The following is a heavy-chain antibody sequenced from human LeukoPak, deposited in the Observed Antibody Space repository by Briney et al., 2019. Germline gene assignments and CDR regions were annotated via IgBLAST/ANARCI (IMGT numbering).Heavy chain of an antibody. D-gene: IGHD5-24*01. CDR3: ARGSGDGYNNPPLYYYYYMDV. CDR2: ISAYNGNT. CDR1: GYTFTSYG. J-gene: IGHJ6*03. V-gene: IGHV1-18*01. Sequence: ASVKVSCKASGYTFTSYGISWVRQAPGQGLEWMGWISAYNGNTNYAQKLQGRVTMTTDTSTSTAYMELRSLRSDDTAVYYCARGSGDGYNNPPLYYYYYMDVWGKGTTVTVSS.